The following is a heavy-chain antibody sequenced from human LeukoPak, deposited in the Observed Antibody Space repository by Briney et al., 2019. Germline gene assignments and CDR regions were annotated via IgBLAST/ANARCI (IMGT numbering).Heavy chain of an antibody. V-gene: IGHV1-2*02. D-gene: IGHD1-14*01. Sequence: ASVKVSWKASGYTFTSYYMHWVRQAAGQGLEWRGWINPNSGGTNYAQRFQGRVTMTRDTSISTAYMELNRLTSDDTAVYYCARWTRTVVYYFDYWGQGTLVTVSS. J-gene: IGHJ4*02. CDR1: GYTFTSYY. CDR2: INPNSGGT. CDR3: ARWTRTVVYYFDY.